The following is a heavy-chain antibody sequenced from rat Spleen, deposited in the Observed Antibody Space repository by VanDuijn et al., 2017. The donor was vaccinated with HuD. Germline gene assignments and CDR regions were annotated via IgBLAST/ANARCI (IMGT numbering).Heavy chain of an antibody. CDR2: LKAKSNNYAT. Sequence: EVQLVESGGGLVQPGRSLKVSCAASGVTFSTAWMYWYRQFPEKRLEWVARLKAKSNNYATEYTESVKGRFTISRDDSKTSIYLQKNHLKEEDNTIYYCAHYEWGQGVMVTVSS. V-gene: IGHV6-6*01. CDR1: GVTFSTAW. CDR3: AHYE. D-gene: IGHD1-12*01. J-gene: IGHJ2*01.